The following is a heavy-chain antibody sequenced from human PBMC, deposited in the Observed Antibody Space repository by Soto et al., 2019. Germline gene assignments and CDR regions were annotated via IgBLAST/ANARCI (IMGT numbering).Heavy chain of an antibody. CDR2: INAGNGNT. D-gene: IGHD7-27*01. V-gene: IGHV1-3*01. CDR3: ARVLLLTGDQGYFDL. CDR1: GYTFTSYA. Sequence: GASVKVSCKASGYTFTSYAMHWVRQAPGQRLEWMGWINAGNGNTKYSQKFQGRVTITADESTSTAYMELSSLRSEDTAVYYCARVLLLTGDQGYFDLWGRGTLVTVSS. J-gene: IGHJ2*01.